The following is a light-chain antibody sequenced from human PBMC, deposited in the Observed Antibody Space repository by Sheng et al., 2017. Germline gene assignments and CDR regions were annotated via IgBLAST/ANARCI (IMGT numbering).Light chain of an antibody. CDR2: KAS. V-gene: IGKV1-5*03. J-gene: IGKJ1*01. CDR1: QNIRIW. CDR3: QQYSDDWS. Sequence: DIQMTQSPSTLSASVGDRVTITCRASQNIRIWLAWCQQKPGKAPKVLIYKASNLESGVPSRFSGGGSGTQFTLTISNLQPDDFATYYCQQYSDDWSFGQGTKVENK.